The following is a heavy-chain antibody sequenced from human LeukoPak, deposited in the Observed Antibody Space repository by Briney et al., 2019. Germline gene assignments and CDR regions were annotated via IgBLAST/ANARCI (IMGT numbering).Heavy chain of an antibody. J-gene: IGHJ4*02. CDR1: GGSVSSGSYY. CDR3: ARVRGSTADY. Sequence: SETLSLTCTVSGGSVSSGSYYWSWIRQPPGKGLEWIGYIYYSGSTNYNPSLKSRVTISVDTSKNQFSLKLSSVTAADTAVYYCARVRGSTADYWGQGTLVTVSS. D-gene: IGHD3-10*01. CDR2: IYYSGST. V-gene: IGHV4-61*01.